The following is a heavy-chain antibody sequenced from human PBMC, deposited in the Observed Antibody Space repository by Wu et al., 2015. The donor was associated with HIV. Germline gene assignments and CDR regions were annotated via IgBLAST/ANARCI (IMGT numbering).Heavy chain of an antibody. CDR3: ARGGRLGYCSSSSCLGGFDF. J-gene: IGHJ4*02. CDR1: GGTVNNYA. CDR2: IIPIFDTS. D-gene: IGHD2-2*01. V-gene: IGHV1-69*12. Sequence: QVQLVQSGAEVKKPGSSVKVSCKASGGTVNNYAISWVRQAPGQGLEWMGGIIPIFDTSNYAQKFQGRVTITADDSTSTAYMELSSLRSEDTAVYYCARGGRLGYCSSSSCLGGFDFWGQGTLVTVSS.